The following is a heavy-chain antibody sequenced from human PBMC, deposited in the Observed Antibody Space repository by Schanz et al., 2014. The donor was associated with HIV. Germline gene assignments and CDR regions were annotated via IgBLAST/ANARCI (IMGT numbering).Heavy chain of an antibody. CDR3: ARGPWAGSGSYPLDY. J-gene: IGHJ4*02. CDR2: IYYSGRT. CDR1: GGSFSGYY. V-gene: IGHV4-34*01. D-gene: IGHD3-10*01. Sequence: QVQLQQWGAGLLKPSETLSLTCAVYGGSFSGYYWTWIRQPPGKGLEWIGYIYYSGRTYYNPSLKSRVTISMDTSKNQFSLKLNSATAADTATYYCARGPWAGSGSYPLDYWGQGTLVTVSS.